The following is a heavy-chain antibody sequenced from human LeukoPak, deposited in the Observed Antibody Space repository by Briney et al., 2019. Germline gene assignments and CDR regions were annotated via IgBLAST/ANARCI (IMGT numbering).Heavy chain of an antibody. D-gene: IGHD3-10*01. J-gene: IGHJ5*02. CDR2: IYYSGST. CDR1: GGSISSSSYY. CDR3: ARVRITMVRGVIPSVGWFDP. Sequence: SETLSLTCTVSGGSISSSSYYWGWIRQPPGKGLEWIGSIYYSGSTYYNPSLKSRVTISVDKSKNQFSLKLSSVTAADTAVYYCARVRITMVRGVIPSVGWFDPWGQGTLVTVSS. V-gene: IGHV4-39*07.